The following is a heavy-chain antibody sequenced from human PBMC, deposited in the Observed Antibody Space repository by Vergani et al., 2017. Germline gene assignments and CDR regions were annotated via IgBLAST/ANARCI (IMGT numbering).Heavy chain of an antibody. D-gene: IGHD5-24*01. Sequence: QVQLQESGPGLVKPSETLSLTCTVSGGSISSYYWSWIRQPPGKGLEWIGYIYYSGSTNYNPSLKSRVTISVDTSKNQFSLKLSSVTAADTAGYYCARTSGEMDRIVEDWGQGTLVTVAS. CDR1: GGSISSYY. CDR2: IYYSGST. V-gene: IGHV4-59*01. CDR3: ARTSGEMDRIVED. J-gene: IGHJ4*02.